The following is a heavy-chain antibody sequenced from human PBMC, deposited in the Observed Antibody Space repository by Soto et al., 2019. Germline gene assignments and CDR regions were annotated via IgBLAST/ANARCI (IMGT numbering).Heavy chain of an antibody. J-gene: IGHJ6*02. CDR2: INHSGST. D-gene: IGHD3-3*01. Sequence: SETLSLTCSVYGGSFSGYYWSWIRQPPGKGLEWIGEINHSGSTNYNPSLKSRVTISVDTSKNQFSLKLSSVTAADTAVYYCARGVHVLRFLEWFNDGMDVWGQGTKVTVSS. V-gene: IGHV4-34*01. CDR3: ARGVHVLRFLEWFNDGMDV. CDR1: GGSFSGYY.